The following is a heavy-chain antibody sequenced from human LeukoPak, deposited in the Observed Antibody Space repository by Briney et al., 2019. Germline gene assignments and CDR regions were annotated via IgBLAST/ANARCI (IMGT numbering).Heavy chain of an antibody. CDR1: GGTFSSYA. Sequence: SVKVSCKASGGTFSSYAISWVRQAPGQGLEWMGGIIPIFGTANYAQKFQGRVTITADESTSTAYMELSSLRSEDTAVYYCARDLSYDSSGYPLGAFDYWGQGTLVTVSS. CDR3: ARDLSYDSSGYPLGAFDY. J-gene: IGHJ4*02. CDR2: IIPIFGTA. D-gene: IGHD3-22*01. V-gene: IGHV1-69*13.